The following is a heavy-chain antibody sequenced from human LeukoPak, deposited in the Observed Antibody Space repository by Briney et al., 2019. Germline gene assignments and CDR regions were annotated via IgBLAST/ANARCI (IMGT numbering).Heavy chain of an antibody. J-gene: IGHJ6*03. CDR3: ARDKQLDWAHYYYYYMDV. V-gene: IGHV1-2*03. CDR1: GYTFTGYY. D-gene: IGHD1-1*01. CDR2: INPDSGGT. Sequence: LVASVKVSCTASGYTFTGYYLHWVRQAPGQGLEWMGWINPDSGGTNYAQKFQGRVTMTRDTSINTAYMELSRLGSDDTAVYYCARDKQLDWAHYYYYYMDVWGKGTTVTVSS.